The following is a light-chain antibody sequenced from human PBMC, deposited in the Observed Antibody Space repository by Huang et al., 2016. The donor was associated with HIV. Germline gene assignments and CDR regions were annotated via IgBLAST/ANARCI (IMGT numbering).Light chain of an antibody. V-gene: IGKV2-28*01. CDR3: MEALQTPYT. CDR2: FGS. Sequence: VVMTQSPLSLPVPPGEPASISCRSSQSLRHRNGLNYLDWYLQKPGQSPQLLIHFGSSRASWVPDRFSGGGSGTDFSLNISRVEAEDAGIYYCMEALQTPYTFGQGTKLEI. CDR1: QSLRHRNGLNY. J-gene: IGKJ2*01.